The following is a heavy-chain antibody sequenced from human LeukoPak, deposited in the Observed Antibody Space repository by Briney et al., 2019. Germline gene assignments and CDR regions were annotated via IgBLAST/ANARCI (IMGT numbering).Heavy chain of an antibody. V-gene: IGHV1-2*02. D-gene: IGHD1-26*01. Sequence: ASVKVSCKASGYTFTGYYMHWVRQAPGQGLEWMGWINPNSGGTNYAQKFQGRVTMTRDTSISTAYMELSRLRSDDTAVYYCARDVISGSYSDALDIWGQGTMVTVSS. J-gene: IGHJ3*02. CDR1: GYTFTGYY. CDR3: ARDVISGSYSDALDI. CDR2: INPNSGGT.